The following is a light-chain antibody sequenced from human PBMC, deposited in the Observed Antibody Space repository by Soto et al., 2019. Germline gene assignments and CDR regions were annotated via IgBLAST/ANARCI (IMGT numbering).Light chain of an antibody. CDR1: QSISSY. V-gene: IGKV1-39*01. J-gene: IGKJ4*01. CDR2: AAS. CDR3: QQSYSTPRT. Sequence: DIQMTQSPSSLSASVGDRVTITCRASQSISSYLNWYQQKPGKAPKLLIYAASSLQSGVPSRFSGSGSGTDFTLTISSLQPEDFATYYCQQSYSTPRTFGGGTKV.